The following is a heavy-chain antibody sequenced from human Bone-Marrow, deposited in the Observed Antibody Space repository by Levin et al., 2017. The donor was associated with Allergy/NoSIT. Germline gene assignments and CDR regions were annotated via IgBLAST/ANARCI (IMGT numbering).Heavy chain of an antibody. CDR2: ISGSGATT. V-gene: IGHV3-23*01. CDR1: GFTFSSYA. D-gene: IGHD3-22*01. CDR3: AKDGTLNYESSGYATTTYFDH. Sequence: GGSLRLSCAASGFTFSSYAMTWVRQAPGKGLEWVSSISGSGATTDYADSGKGRFTISRDNAENTLYLQMNSLRAEDTAVYYCAKDGTLNYESSGYATTTYFDHWGQGIQVSVSS. J-gene: IGHJ4*02.